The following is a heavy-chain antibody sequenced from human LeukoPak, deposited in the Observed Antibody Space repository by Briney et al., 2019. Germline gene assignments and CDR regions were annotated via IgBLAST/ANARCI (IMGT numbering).Heavy chain of an antibody. CDR3: ARARGYYGSGSYYNGDWFDP. J-gene: IGHJ5*02. V-gene: IGHV4-61*02. CDR1: GGSISSGSYY. D-gene: IGHD3-10*01. Sequence: SETLSLTCTVSGGSISSGSYYWSWIRQPAGKGLEWIGRIYTSGSTNYNPSLKSRVTISVDTSKNQFSLKLSSVTAADTAVYYCARARGYYGSGSYYNGDWFDPWGQGTLVTVSS. CDR2: IYTSGST.